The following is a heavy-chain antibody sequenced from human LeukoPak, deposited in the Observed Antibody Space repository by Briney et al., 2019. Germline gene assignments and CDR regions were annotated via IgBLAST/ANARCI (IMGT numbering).Heavy chain of an antibody. J-gene: IGHJ4*02. CDR1: GGSISSRTYY. CDR2: MYYSGST. Sequence: SETLSLTCTVSGGSISSRTYYWGWIRQPPGKGLEWIGSMYYSGSTSYNPSLKSRVTISVDTSKNQFSLKLSSVTPPDTAVYYCARLSGRDYYFDYWGQGTLVTVSS. D-gene: IGHD3-10*01. V-gene: IGHV4-39*07. CDR3: ARLSGRDYYFDY.